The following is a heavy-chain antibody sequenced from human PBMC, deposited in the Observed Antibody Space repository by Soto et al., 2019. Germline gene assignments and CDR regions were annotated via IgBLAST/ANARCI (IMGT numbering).Heavy chain of an antibody. V-gene: IGHV4-39*01. Sequence: LSLTCTVSVGSISSSSYYWGWIRQPPGKGLEWIGSIYYSGSTYYNPSLKSRVTISVDTSKNQFSLKLNSVTAADTAVYYCARHNLVLVPAPINYWGQGPLVTVSS. CDR2: IYYSGST. J-gene: IGHJ4*02. CDR3: ARHNLVLVPAPINY. CDR1: VGSISSSSYY. D-gene: IGHD2-2*01.